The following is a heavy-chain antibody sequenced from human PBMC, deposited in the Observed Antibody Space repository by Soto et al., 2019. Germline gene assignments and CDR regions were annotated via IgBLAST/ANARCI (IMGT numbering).Heavy chain of an antibody. CDR3: ARVIAAAGTWYFDY. Sequence: EVQLVESGGGLVQPGGSLRLSCAASGFTFSSYWMSWVRQAPGKGLEWVANIKQDGSEKYYVDSVKGRFTISRDNAKNSLYLQMHSLRAEDTAVYYCARVIAAAGTWYFDYWGQGTLVTVSS. V-gene: IGHV3-7*04. CDR1: GFTFSSYW. J-gene: IGHJ4*02. CDR2: IKQDGSEK. D-gene: IGHD6-13*01.